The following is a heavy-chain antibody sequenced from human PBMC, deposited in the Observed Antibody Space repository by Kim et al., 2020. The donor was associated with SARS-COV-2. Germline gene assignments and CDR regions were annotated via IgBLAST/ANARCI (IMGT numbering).Heavy chain of an antibody. CDR3: AFFGGYSYGYTMDV. V-gene: IGHV1-18*01. Sequence: AQKLQGRVTMTTDTSTSTAYMELRSLRSDDTAVYYCAFFGGYSYGYTMDVWGQGTTVTVSS. J-gene: IGHJ6*02. D-gene: IGHD5-18*01.